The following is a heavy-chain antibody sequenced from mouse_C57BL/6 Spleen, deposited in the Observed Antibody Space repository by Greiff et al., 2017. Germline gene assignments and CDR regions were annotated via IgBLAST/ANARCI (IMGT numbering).Heavy chain of an antibody. CDR3: ASGGYSIMDY. CDR1: GYTFTSYW. Sequence: QVQLQQPGAELVKPGASVKLSCKASGYTFTSYWMHWVQQTPGQGLEWIGMIRPGSGSTNYNEKFNSKATLTVDKSSSTAYMQLSSLASEESAVYYCASGGYSIMDYWGQGTSVTVSA. D-gene: IGHD2-5*01. V-gene: IGHV1-64*01. CDR2: IRPGSGST. J-gene: IGHJ4*01.